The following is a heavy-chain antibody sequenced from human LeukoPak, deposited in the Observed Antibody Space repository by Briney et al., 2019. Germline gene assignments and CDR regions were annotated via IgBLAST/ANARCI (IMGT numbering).Heavy chain of an antibody. V-gene: IGHV4-59*01. Sequence: SETLSLTCTVSGGSISSYYWSWIRQPPGKGLEWIGYIYYSGGTNYNPSLKSRVTISVEMSKNQFSLKLSSVTAADTAVYYCARGVREQQLVYNWFDPWGQGTLVTVSS. CDR2: IYYSGGT. CDR3: ARGVREQQLVYNWFDP. D-gene: IGHD6-13*01. J-gene: IGHJ5*02. CDR1: GGSISSYY.